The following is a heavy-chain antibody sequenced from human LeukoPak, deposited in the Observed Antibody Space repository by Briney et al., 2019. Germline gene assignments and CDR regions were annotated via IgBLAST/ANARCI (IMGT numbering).Heavy chain of an antibody. D-gene: IGHD4-17*01. CDR1: GFTFSDYY. Sequence: GGSLRLSCAASGFTFSDYYMSWIRQAPGKGLEWVSYISSSGGTIYYADSVKGRFTISRDNAKNSLYLQMNSLRAEDTAVYYCARGDMTTVTPLDYWGQGTLVTVSS. J-gene: IGHJ4*02. CDR3: ARGDMTTVTPLDY. V-gene: IGHV3-11*01. CDR2: ISSSGGTI.